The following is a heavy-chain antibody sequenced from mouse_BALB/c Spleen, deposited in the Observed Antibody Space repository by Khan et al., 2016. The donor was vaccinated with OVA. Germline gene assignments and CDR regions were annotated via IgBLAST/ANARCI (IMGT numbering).Heavy chain of an antibody. CDR2: ISYSGST. J-gene: IGHJ4*01. CDR3: ARQNYYGYAMDD. D-gene: IGHD1-1*01. Sequence: EVQLQESGPGLVKPSQSLSLTCTVTGYSITSAYAWSWIRQFPGNKLEWMGYISYSGSTSYNPSLKSRISITRDTSKNQSFLQLNSVTTEDTATEYCARQNYYGYAMDDWGQGTSLTVSS. CDR1: GYSITSAYA. V-gene: IGHV3-2*02.